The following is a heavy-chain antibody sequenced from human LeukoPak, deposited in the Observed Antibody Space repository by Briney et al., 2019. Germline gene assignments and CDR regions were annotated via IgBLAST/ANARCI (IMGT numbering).Heavy chain of an antibody. Sequence: ASVKVSCKASGYTFTCYYMHWVRQAPGQGLEWMGWINPHSGGTDYAHNFRGRVTVARDTSINTAYMELSSLRSDDTAVYYCARGYHGDYYLDFWGQGTLVTVSS. V-gene: IGHV1-2*07. CDR3: ARGYHGDYYLDF. D-gene: IGHD4-17*01. CDR1: GYTFTCYY. J-gene: IGHJ4*02. CDR2: INPHSGGT.